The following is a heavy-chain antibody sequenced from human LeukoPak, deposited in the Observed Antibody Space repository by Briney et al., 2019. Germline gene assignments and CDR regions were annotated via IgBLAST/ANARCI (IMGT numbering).Heavy chain of an antibody. V-gene: IGHV3-48*01. J-gene: IGHJ4*02. CDR1: GFICGRDS. CDR3: AKAPAPSIAAACYY. CDR2: ISRDSDIR. Sequence: GGSLTLSCAASGFICGRDSMNWVRQAPGRELEWISYISRDSDIRYYADSVRGRFHISRDNARNSLYLQMNSLRAEDTAVYYCAKAPAPSIAAACYYWGQGTLVTVSS. D-gene: IGHD6-13*01.